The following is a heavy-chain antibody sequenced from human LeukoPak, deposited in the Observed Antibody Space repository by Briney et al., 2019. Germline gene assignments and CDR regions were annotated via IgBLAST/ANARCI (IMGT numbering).Heavy chain of an antibody. CDR3: AKDRGFYGSATYYFDY. CDR1: SFTFSSHA. Sequence: GVSLRLYCAASSFTFSSHAMNWVRHAPGKGLEWFSGIGKSGASSHYADSVKGRFTISRDNSKNTLFLQMNSLRAEDTAVYFCAKDRGFYGSATYYFDYWGQGTMVTVSS. V-gene: IGHV3-23*01. CDR2: IGKSGASS. D-gene: IGHD3-10*01. J-gene: IGHJ4*02.